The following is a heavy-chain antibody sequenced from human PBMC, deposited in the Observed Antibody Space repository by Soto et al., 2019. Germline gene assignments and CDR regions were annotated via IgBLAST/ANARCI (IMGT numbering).Heavy chain of an antibody. CDR2: INTGNSNT. V-gene: IGHV1-3*04. D-gene: IGHD2-2*01. Sequence: QVQFVQSGAEVKKPGASVKVSCKASGYTFTNYAMHWVRQAPGQKLEWMGWINTGNSNTKYSQKFQGRVTITRDTSASTAYMELSSLRSEDTAVYYCARAYCSSTNCYLNYFDRWGQGTLVTVSS. J-gene: IGHJ5*02. CDR3: ARAYCSSTNCYLNYFDR. CDR1: GYTFTNYA.